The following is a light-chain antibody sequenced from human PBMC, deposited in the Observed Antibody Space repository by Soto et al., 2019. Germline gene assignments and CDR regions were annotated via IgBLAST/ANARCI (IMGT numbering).Light chain of an antibody. CDR3: QKYNSAPFT. V-gene: IGKV1-27*01. Sequence: DIQMTQSPSSLSASVGDRVTITCRASQGISNYLAWYQQKPGKVPKLLIYAASTLQAGVPSRFSDSGSGPDFTRTISRLQPEDVATYYCQKYNSAPFTLVPWTKVDIK. CDR1: QGISNY. J-gene: IGKJ3*01. CDR2: AAS.